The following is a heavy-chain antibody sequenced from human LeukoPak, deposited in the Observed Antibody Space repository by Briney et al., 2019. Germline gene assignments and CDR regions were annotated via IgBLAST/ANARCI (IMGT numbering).Heavy chain of an antibody. J-gene: IGHJ6*03. CDR2: IYYSGST. V-gene: IGHV4-38-2*02. CDR3: AREENTGSGSYYWTQNYYYYMDV. D-gene: IGHD3-10*01. CDR1: GYSISSGYY. Sequence: PSETLSLTCTVSGYSISSGYYWGWIRQPPGKGLEWIGSIYYSGSTYYNPSLKSRVTISVDTSKNQFSLKLSSVTAADTAVYYCAREENTGSGSYYWTQNYYYYMDVWGKGTTVTVSS.